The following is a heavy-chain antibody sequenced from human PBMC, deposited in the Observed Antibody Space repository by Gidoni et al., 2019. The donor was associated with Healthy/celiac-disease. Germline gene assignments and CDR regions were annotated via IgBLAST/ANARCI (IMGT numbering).Heavy chain of an antibody. J-gene: IGHJ4*02. D-gene: IGHD6-19*01. V-gene: IGHV1-8*01. CDR2: MNTNSSNT. Sequence: QVQLVQSGAEVKKPGASVKVYCKASGYTFTSYDINWVRQATGQGLEWMGWMNTNSSNTGYAQKFQGRVTMTRNTSISTAYMELSSLRSEDTAVYYCARGMSSGWSESQVHDYWGQGTLVTVSS. CDR3: ARGMSSGWSESQVHDY. CDR1: GYTFTSYD.